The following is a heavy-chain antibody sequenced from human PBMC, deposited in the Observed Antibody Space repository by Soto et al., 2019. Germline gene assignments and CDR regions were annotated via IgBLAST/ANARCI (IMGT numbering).Heavy chain of an antibody. V-gene: IGHV3-33*01. D-gene: IGHD2-8*01. Sequence: GGSLRLSCEASGFTFSTYGMHWVRQAPGKGLEWVAVTWYDGSKNYYADSVKGRFTISRDNSKNTLYLQMNSLRAEDTAVYYCGWTHCTPTKCSTGNYCGQGTLVTVSS. CDR2: TWYDGSKN. CDR1: GFTFSTYG. CDR3: GWTHCTPTKCSTGNY. J-gene: IGHJ4*02.